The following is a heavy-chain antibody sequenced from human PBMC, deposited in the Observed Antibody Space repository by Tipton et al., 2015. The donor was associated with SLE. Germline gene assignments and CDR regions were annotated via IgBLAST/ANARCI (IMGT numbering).Heavy chain of an antibody. J-gene: IGHJ6*02. CDR2: INGDGSST. CDR3: ARKVVVPGAIRDYFGMDV. V-gene: IGHV3-74*01. Sequence: SLRLSCAASGFTFSRYWMHWVRQAPGKGLVWVSHINGDGSSTSYADSVKGRFTISRDNANNTLYLQMNSLRVEDTAVYYCARKVVVPGAIRDYFGMDVWGQGTTVTVSS. CDR1: GFTFSRYW. D-gene: IGHD2-2*01.